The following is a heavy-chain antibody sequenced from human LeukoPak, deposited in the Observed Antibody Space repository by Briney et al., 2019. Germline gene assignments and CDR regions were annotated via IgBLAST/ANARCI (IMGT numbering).Heavy chain of an antibody. CDR3: AKDSSLRLGELSHVFDY. CDR1: GFTFSSSD. D-gene: IGHD3-16*02. Sequence: PGGSLRLSCAASGFTFSSSDMHWVRQTPGKGLEWVSAIGTIADTYYPDSVKGRFTISRENAKNSLYLQMNSLRAGDTAVYYCAKDSSLRLGELSHVFDYWGQGTLVTVSS. V-gene: IGHV3-13*01. J-gene: IGHJ4*02. CDR2: IGTIADT.